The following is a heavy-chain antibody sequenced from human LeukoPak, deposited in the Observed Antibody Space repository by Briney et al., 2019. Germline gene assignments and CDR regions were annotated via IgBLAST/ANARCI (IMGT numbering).Heavy chain of an antibody. V-gene: IGHV3-21*04. CDR2: ISSSSSYI. J-gene: IGHJ4*02. D-gene: IGHD3-10*01. CDR3: AKGTYGSGTYGAHDY. CDR1: GFTFSSDS. Sequence: GGSLRLSCAASGFTFSSDSMNWDRQAPGKGLEWVSSISSSSSYIYYADSVKGRFTISRDNAKNSLYLQMNSLRAEDTAVYYCAKGTYGSGTYGAHDYWGQGTLVTVSS.